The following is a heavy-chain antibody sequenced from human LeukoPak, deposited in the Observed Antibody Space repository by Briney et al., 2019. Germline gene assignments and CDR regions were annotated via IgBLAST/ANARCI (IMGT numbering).Heavy chain of an antibody. CDR2: INPNRGGT. CDR3: AMPLWFGEFDR. CDR1: GYTFTVYY. D-gene: IGHD3-10*01. V-gene: IGHV1-2*02. Sequence: RASVRVSFTASGYTFTVYYMHWVRQAPGQGLERVGWINPNRGGTNYAQKFQGRVTITRDTSTTTAYMELSRLRSDDTAVYYCAMPLWFGEFDRWGQGTLVTVSS. J-gene: IGHJ5*02.